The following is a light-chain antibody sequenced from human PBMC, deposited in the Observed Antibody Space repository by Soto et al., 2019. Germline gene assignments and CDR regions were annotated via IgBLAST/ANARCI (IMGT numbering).Light chain of an antibody. Sequence: QSVLTQPASASGSPGQSITISCTGTSSDVGGYKYVSWYQQHPGKAPKFLIYEVSNRPSGVSSRFSSSKSGNTASLTISGLQAEDEADYYCTSKTSTSPYVFGTGTKVTVL. J-gene: IGLJ1*01. CDR2: EVS. V-gene: IGLV2-14*01. CDR3: TSKTSTSPYV. CDR1: SSDVGGYKY.